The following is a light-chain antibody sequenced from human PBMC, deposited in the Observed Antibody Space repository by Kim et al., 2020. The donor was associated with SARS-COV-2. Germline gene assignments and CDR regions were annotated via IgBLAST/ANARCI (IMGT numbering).Light chain of an antibody. Sequence: GDRVTISCGASQGVGKDLGWYQQKQGKAPKLLIYAASSLQSGVPSRFSGSGSGTDFILTINSLQPEDFATYYCLQDDSYPLTFGGGTKVDIK. CDR3: LQDDSYPLT. CDR2: AAS. V-gene: IGKV1-6*01. CDR1: QGVGKD. J-gene: IGKJ4*01.